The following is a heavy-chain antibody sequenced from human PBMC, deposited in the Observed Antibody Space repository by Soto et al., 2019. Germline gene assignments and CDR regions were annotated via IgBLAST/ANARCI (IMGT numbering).Heavy chain of an antibody. J-gene: IGHJ4*02. CDR2: INSDGKTT. V-gene: IGHV3-74*01. CDR3: TRGGATGAGIYHFEN. D-gene: IGHD3-10*01. Sequence: EVQLVESGGGLVQPGGSLRLSCAASGFTFNNNWMHWVRQAPGKGLVWISRINSDGKTTTYADFVKGRFSISRDNAKNTVYLQVNSLGGEDTAVYYCTRGGATGAGIYHFENWVQGTLVTVSS. CDR1: GFTFNNNW.